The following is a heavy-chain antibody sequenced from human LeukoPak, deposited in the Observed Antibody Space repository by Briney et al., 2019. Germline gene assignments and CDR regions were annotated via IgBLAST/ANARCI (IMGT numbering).Heavy chain of an antibody. V-gene: IGHV3-33*08. Sequence: PGGSLRLSCAASGFTFTSYVMHWVRQAPGKGLEWVAVIWYDGSNKYYADSVKGRFTISRDNSKNTLYLQMNSLRAEDTAVYYCARGPGGDRSWLDYWGQGTLVTVSS. CDR1: GFTFTSYV. CDR2: IWYDGSNK. J-gene: IGHJ4*02. D-gene: IGHD2-21*02. CDR3: ARGPGGDRSWLDY.